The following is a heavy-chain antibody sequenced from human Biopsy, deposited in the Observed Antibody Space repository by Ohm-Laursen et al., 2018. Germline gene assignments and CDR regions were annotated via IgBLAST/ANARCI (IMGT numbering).Heavy chain of an antibody. V-gene: IGHV4-34*01. Sequence: TLSLTCGVYGGSFSGYYCSWIRQPPGKGLEWIGEINDSGRTNYNPSLRSRVTFSVDTPKNQFSLKLNSVTAADTAVYYCSRGTNYYGSGRNRHWFDPWGQGTQVTVSS. CDR3: SRGTNYYGSGRNRHWFDP. J-gene: IGHJ5*02. CDR2: INDSGRT. D-gene: IGHD3-10*01. CDR1: GGSFSGYY.